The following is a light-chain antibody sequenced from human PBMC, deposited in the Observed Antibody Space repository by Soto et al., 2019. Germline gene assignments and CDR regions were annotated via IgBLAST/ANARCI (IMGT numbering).Light chain of an antibody. Sequence: EIVLTQSPGTLSLSPGERATLSCRASQSVSSYLAWYQQKPGQAPRLLFYAASSRATGIPDRFSGSGSGTDFTLTISRLEPEDFAVYYCQQYRSSPRTFGPGTEVDIK. CDR2: AAS. J-gene: IGKJ3*01. CDR1: QSVSSY. CDR3: QQYRSSPRT. V-gene: IGKV3-20*01.